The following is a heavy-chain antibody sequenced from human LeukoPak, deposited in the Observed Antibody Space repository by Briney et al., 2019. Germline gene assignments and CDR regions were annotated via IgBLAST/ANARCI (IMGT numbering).Heavy chain of an antibody. CDR1: GFSFDDHG. V-gene: IGHV3-74*01. CDR3: VRVGATFAAFEI. CDR2: INREGSTT. Sequence: PGGSLRLSCAASGFSFDDHGMSWVRQAPGKGLVWVSRINREGSTTNYADSVKGRFTISRDNAKNTLYLQMNSLRVEDTAVYYCVRVGATFAAFEIWGQGTIVTVSS. J-gene: IGHJ3*02. D-gene: IGHD1-26*01.